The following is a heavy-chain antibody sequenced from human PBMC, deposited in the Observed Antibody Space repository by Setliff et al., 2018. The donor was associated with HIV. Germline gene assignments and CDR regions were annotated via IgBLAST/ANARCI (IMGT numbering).Heavy chain of an antibody. CDR1: GYTFTSYG. D-gene: IGHD3-10*01. CDR2: ISGYNGNT. J-gene: IGHJ4*02. Sequence: ASVKVSCKASGYTFTSYGISWVRQAPGQGLEWMGWISGYNGNTEYAQKFQGRVTMTTDTSTTIAYMELRSLRSEDTAVYYCARDYGSGSYYPYWGQGTLVTVSS. CDR3: ARDYGSGSYYPY. V-gene: IGHV1-18*01.